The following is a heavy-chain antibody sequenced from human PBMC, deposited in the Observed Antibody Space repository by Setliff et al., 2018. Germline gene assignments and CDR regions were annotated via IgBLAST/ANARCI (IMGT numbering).Heavy chain of an antibody. CDR3: ARTGTYRYFDY. CDR1: GGSISNTYYY. V-gene: IGHV4-61*09. J-gene: IGHJ4*02. Sequence: SETLSLTCTVSGGSISNTYYYWSWIRQPAGQGLEWIGQIYTSWSTNYNPSLKSRVTISVDTSKNQFSLKLSSVTAADTAVYYCARTGTYRYFDYWGQGALVTVSS. CDR2: IYTSWST. D-gene: IGHD1-1*01.